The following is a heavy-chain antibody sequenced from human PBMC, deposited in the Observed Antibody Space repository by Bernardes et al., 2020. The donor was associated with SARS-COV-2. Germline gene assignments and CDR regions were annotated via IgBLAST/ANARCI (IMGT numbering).Heavy chain of an antibody. CDR1: GYSFNTYW. D-gene: IGHD2-15*01. V-gene: IGHV5-51*01. J-gene: IGHJ4*02. Sequence: GESLKISCKASGYSFNTYWIGWVRQMPGRGLEWMGIIYPDDSDTRYSPSFRGQVSISADKSINTAYLQWSSLNASDTAMYYCARQRFSRAGVNWYSDYVDCGRQGTLVTVSS. CDR2: IYPDDSDT. CDR3: ARQRFSRAGVNWYSDYVDC.